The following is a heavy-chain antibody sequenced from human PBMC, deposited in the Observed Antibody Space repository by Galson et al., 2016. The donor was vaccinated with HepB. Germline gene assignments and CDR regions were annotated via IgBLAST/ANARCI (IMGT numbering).Heavy chain of an antibody. CDR2: ITTNGRT. J-gene: IGHJ4*02. D-gene: IGHD3-10*01. Sequence: SLRLSCAASGFTFSSNPMSWVRQAPGKGLEWVSGITTNGRTNFADSVKGRFTLSRDNSKNSLSLQMNSLRVEDTAIYYCAKEIDNSGIGRFHSWGQGTLVTVSS. V-gene: IGHV3-23*01. CDR1: GFTFSSNP. CDR3: AKEIDNSGIGRFHS.